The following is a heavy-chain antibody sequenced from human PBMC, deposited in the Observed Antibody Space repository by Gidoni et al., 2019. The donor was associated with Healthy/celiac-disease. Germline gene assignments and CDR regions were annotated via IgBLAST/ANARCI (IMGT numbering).Heavy chain of an antibody. CDR3: ARSAPVPPPSYYYYMDV. Sequence: QVQLVESGGGVVQPGRSLRLSCAASGFTFSSYGLHWVRQAPGKGLEWVAFIWYDGSNKYYADSVKGRFTISRDNSKNTLYLQMNSLRAEDTAVYYCARSAPVPPPSYYYYMDVWGKGTTVTVSS. CDR1: GFTFSSYG. D-gene: IGHD2-2*01. CDR2: IWYDGSNK. V-gene: IGHV3-33*01. J-gene: IGHJ6*03.